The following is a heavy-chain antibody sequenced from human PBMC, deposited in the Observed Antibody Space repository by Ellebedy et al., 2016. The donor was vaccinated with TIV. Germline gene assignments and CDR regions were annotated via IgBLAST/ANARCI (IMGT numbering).Heavy chain of an antibody. Sequence: GESLKISCAASGFTFSDHYMDWVRQAPGKGLEWVAVILYDGSNKYYADSVKGRFTISRDNSKNTLYLQMNSLRAEDTAVYYCARDLRHYDILTGYYRGFDYWGQGTLVTVSS. CDR2: ILYDGSNK. D-gene: IGHD3-9*01. J-gene: IGHJ4*02. CDR1: GFTFSDHY. CDR3: ARDLRHYDILTGYYRGFDY. V-gene: IGHV3-30-3*01.